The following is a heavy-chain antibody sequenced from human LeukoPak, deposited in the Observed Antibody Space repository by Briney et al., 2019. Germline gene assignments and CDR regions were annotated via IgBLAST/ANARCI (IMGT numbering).Heavy chain of an antibody. CDR1: GFTFSSYE. CDR3: ARDATQNYGGTLFDY. V-gene: IGHV3-48*03. CDR2: ISSSGSTI. D-gene: IGHD4-23*01. Sequence: GGSLRLSCAASGFTFSSYEMNWVRQAPGKGLEWVSYISSSGSTIYYADSVKGRFTISRDNAKNSLYLQMNSLRAEDTAVYCCARDATQNYGGTLFDYWSQGTLVTVSS. J-gene: IGHJ4*02.